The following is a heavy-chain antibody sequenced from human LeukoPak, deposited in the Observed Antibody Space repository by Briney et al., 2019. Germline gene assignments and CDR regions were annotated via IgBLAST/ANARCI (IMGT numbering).Heavy chain of an antibody. CDR2: IYPGDSNT. D-gene: IGHD3-10*01. V-gene: IGHV5-51*01. CDR3: ARQGYYGSGSYLADY. Sequence: KTGGSLRLSCKVSGYMLNTYWIGWVRQMPGKGLEWLGVIYPGDSNTIYSPSFQGQVTFSVDKSISTVYLQWSSLKASDTAIFYCARQGYYGSGSYLADYWGQGTLVTVSS. J-gene: IGHJ4*02. CDR1: GYMLNTYW.